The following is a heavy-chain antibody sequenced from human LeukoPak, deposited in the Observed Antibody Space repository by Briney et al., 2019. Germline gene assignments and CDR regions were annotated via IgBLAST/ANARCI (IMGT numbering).Heavy chain of an antibody. D-gene: IGHD5-18*01. CDR2: SDPEDGER. CDR1: GKTLSDLS. CDR3: VTGFTTMAVDYFDY. J-gene: IGHJ4*02. Sequence: GASVKVSCKVSGKTLSDLSIHWLRQPPGNGLEWLGGSDPEDGERIYAQMFQGRVTMTEDTSIDTAYMELSSLRSEDTAVYYCVTGFTTMAVDYFDYWGQGTLVTVSP. V-gene: IGHV1-24*01.